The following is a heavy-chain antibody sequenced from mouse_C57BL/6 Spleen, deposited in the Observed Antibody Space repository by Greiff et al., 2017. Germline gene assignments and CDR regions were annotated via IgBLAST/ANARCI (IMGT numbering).Heavy chain of an antibody. CDR1: GYTFTSYW. V-gene: IGHV1-53*01. Sequence: QVQLQQPGTELVKPGASVNPFCNAPGYTFTSYWMHWVKQRPGQGLELILTLHLSNGGTNYNEKFKSKATLTVDKSSSTAYMQLSSLTSEDSAVYYCARLIEGGPHWYFDVWGTGTTVTVSS. CDR3: ARLIEGGPHWYFDV. J-gene: IGHJ1*03. CDR2: LHLSNGGT.